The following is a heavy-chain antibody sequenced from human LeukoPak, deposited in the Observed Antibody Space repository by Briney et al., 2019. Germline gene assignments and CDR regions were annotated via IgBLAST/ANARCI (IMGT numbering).Heavy chain of an antibody. CDR2: MNPNSGNT. J-gene: IGHJ4*02. CDR1: GYTFTGYD. V-gene: IGHV1-8*01. CDR3: AREVTRGVYDY. D-gene: IGHD3-10*01. Sequence: GASVKVSCKASGYTFTGYDINWVRQATGQGLEWMGWMNPNSGNTGYAQTFQGRVTMTRDTSMSTAYMDLSSLRSDDTAVYYCAREVTRGVYDYWGQGTLVTVSS.